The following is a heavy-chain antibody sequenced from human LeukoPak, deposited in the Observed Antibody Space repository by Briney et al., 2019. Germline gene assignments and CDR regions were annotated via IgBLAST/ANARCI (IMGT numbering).Heavy chain of an antibody. CDR3: AKGNRGYSYGPQANAFDI. CDR2: IYYSGST. D-gene: IGHD5-18*01. J-gene: IGHJ3*02. CDR1: GGSISSYY. Sequence: SETLSLTCTVSGGSISSYYWSWIRQPPGKGLEWIGYIYYSGSTNYNPSHKSRVTISVDTSKNQFSLKLSSVTAADTAVYYCAKGNRGYSYGPQANAFDIWGQGAMVTVSS. V-gene: IGHV4-59*01.